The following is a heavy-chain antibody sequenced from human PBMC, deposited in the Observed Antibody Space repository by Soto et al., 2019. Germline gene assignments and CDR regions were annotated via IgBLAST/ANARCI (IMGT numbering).Heavy chain of an antibody. D-gene: IGHD2-15*01. CDR1: GFTFSSYG. CDR3: AKERDVVVVAAPFDY. CDR2: ISYDGSNK. V-gene: IGHV3-30*18. J-gene: IGHJ4*02. Sequence: QVQLVESGGGVVQPGRSLRLSCAASGFTFSSYGMHWVRQAPGKGLEWVAVISYDGSNKYYADPVKGRFTISRDNSKNTLYLQMNSLRAEDTAVYYCAKERDVVVVAAPFDYWGQGTLVTVSS.